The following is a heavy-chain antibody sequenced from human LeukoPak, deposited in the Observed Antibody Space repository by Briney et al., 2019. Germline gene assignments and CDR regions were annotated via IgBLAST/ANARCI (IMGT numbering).Heavy chain of an antibody. CDR2: IRYDGNNK. J-gene: IGHJ4*02. V-gene: IGHV3-30*02. Sequence: PTGGCLRLFCAAAGFTVSTDGIQSVRQAPGKWREWVALIRYDGNNKYYADSVKGRFTISRDNSKNMLYLEMKSLRPEDTAVYYCAKNGPDYIWGTYLDYWGQGTLVTVSS. CDR3: AKNGPDYIWGTYLDY. CDR1: GFTVSTDG. D-gene: IGHD3-16*01.